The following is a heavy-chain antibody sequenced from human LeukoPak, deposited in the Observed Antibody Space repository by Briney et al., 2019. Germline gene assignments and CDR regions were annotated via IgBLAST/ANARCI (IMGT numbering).Heavy chain of an antibody. CDR1: GFPFNTYA. J-gene: IGHJ4*02. V-gene: IGHV3-23*01. D-gene: IGHD1-14*01. Sequence: GGSLRLSCAASGFPFNTYAMSWVRQAPGKGLERVSIIRPTGSNTYYASSVKGRFTISRDDSKTTLYLQMSSLRAEDTAIYYCAKLAFYETSAPLRDLSFWGQGTLVTVSS. CDR2: IRPTGSNT. CDR3: AKLAFYETSAPLRDLSF.